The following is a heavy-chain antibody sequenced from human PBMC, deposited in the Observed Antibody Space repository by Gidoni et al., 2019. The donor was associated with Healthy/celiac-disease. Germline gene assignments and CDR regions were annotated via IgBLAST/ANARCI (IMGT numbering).Heavy chain of an antibody. CDR1: GFTFDDYA. CDR2: ISWKSGSI. V-gene: IGHV3-9*01. CDR3: AKDKGRYDSSGQDY. D-gene: IGHD3-22*01. J-gene: IGHJ4*02. Sequence: CAASGFTFDDYAMHWVRQAPGKGLEWVSGISWKSGSIGYADSVKGRFTIYRDNAKNSLYLQMNSLRAEDTALYYCAKDKGRYDSSGQDYWGQGTLVTVSS.